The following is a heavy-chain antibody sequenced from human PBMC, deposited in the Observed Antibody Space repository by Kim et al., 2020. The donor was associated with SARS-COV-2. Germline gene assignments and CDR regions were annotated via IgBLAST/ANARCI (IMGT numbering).Heavy chain of an antibody. Sequence: GGSLRLSCEASGFSFSSYTMSWVRQAPGQGLEWVSSLSADASYTYYADSVKGRFTISRYKSQNTLYLQMNSLRADDTAVYYCANDRRPFDFRAGVLDSWGRGTIVTVSS. D-gene: IGHD3-3*01. CDR3: ANDRRPFDFRAGVLDS. V-gene: IGHV3-23*01. CDR1: GFSFSSYT. CDR2: LSADASYT. J-gene: IGHJ4*02.